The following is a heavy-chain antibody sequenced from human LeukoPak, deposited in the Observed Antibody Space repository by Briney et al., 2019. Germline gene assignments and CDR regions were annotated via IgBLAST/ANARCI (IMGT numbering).Heavy chain of an antibody. J-gene: IGHJ6*03. Sequence: SETLSLTCTVSGGSINSHTYYWGWVRQPPGQGLEWIGSVYYSGSTHYNPSLKSRVTISIDTSENQFSLKLSSVTAADTAVYYCARDSQSGQLVLSDSYYYMDVWGKGTTVTISS. V-gene: IGHV4-39*07. D-gene: IGHD6-13*01. CDR1: GGSINSHTYY. CDR3: ARDSQSGQLVLSDSYYYMDV. CDR2: VYYSGST.